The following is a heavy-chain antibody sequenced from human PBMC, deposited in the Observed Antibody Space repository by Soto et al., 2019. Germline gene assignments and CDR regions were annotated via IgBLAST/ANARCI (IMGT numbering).Heavy chain of an antibody. CDR2: TYYGASS. V-gene: IGHV4-38-2*01. Sequence: SETLSLTCAVSGYSISSGYYWGWIRQPPGKGLEWLGTTYYGASSYYNPSLRSRITILLDASTNQLSLKLSAVTAADTAVYFCVRVAGSASWYETDSWGQGILVTVSS. CDR3: VRVAGSASWYETDS. J-gene: IGHJ4*02. CDR1: GYSISSGYY. D-gene: IGHD6-13*01.